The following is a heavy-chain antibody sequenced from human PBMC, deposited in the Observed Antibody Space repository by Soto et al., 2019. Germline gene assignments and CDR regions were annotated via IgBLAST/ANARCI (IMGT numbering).Heavy chain of an antibody. CDR1: GGSFSGYY. Sequence: LSLTCAVYGGSFSGYYWSWIRQPPGKGLEWIGEINHSGSTNYNPSLKSRVTISVDTSKNQFSLKLSSVTAADTAVYYCARGVVLLWFGEFLNWFDPWGQGTLVTVSS. CDR2: INHSGST. J-gene: IGHJ5*02. CDR3: ARGVVLLWFGEFLNWFDP. D-gene: IGHD3-10*01. V-gene: IGHV4-34*01.